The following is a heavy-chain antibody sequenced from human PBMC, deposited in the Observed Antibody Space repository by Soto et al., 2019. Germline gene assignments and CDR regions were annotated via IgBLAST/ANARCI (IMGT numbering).Heavy chain of an antibody. Sequence: GGSLRLSCAASGLTFSDYYMDWVRQAPGKGLEWVGRTRNKANSYTTEYAASVKGRFTISRDDSKNSLYLQMNSLKTEDTAVYYCARNSVAGRGSWFDPWGQGTLVTVSS. CDR3: ARNSVAGRGSWFDP. J-gene: IGHJ5*02. CDR1: GLTFSDYY. V-gene: IGHV3-72*01. CDR2: TRNKANSYTT. D-gene: IGHD6-19*01.